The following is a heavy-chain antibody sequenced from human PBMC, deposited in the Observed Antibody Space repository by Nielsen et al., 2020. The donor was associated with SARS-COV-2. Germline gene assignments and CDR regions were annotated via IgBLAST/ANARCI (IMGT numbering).Heavy chain of an antibody. CDR1: GYTFTNNY. CDR3: ARDSSGTYRRVDY. D-gene: IGHD3-22*01. J-gene: IGHJ4*02. CDR2: INPTNGGT. V-gene: IGHV1-46*01. Sequence: ASVKVSCKASGYTFTNNYMHWVRQAPGQGLHWMGLINPTNGGTTYAQKFQGRVTMTRDTSTSTVYMELSSRRSDDTAVYYFARDSSGTYRRVDYWGQGTLVTVSS.